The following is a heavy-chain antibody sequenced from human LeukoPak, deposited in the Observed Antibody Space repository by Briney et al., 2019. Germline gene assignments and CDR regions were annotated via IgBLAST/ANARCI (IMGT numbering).Heavy chain of an antibody. D-gene: IGHD5-18*01. CDR3: ARADWDTAMIDY. Sequence: PGGSLRLSCAASGFSFITYSMNRVRQAPGKVLEWVSSISSSSDYIYYADSVKGRFTISRDNAKNSLYLQMNSLRAEDTAVYYCARADWDTAMIDYWGQGTLVTVSS. CDR1: GFSFITYS. J-gene: IGHJ4*02. CDR2: ISSSSDYI. V-gene: IGHV3-21*01.